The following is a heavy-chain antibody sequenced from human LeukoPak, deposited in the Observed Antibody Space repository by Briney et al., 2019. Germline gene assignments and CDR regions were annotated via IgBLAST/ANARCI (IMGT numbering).Heavy chain of an antibody. CDR1: GGSFSGYY. CDR2: INHSGST. V-gene: IGHV4-34*01. J-gene: IGHJ4*02. Sequence: SETLSLTCAVYGGSFSGYYWSWIRQPPGKGLEWIGEINHSGSTNYNPSLKSRVTISVDTSKNQFSLKLSSVTAADTAVYYCARRMTTYDYWGQGTLVTVSS. CDR3: ARRMTTYDY. D-gene: IGHD4-17*01.